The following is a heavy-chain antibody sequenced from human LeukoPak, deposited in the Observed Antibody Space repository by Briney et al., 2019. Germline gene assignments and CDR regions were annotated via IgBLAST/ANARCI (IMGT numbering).Heavy chain of an antibody. CDR3: TRPYYYDSSGSPDY. D-gene: IGHD3-22*01. CDR2: IYHSGST. J-gene: IGHJ4*02. Sequence: SETLSLTCTVSGGSISSGYYWGWIRQPPGKGLEWIGNIYHSGSTYYNPSLKSRVTISVDTSKNQFSLKLSSVTAADTAAYYCTRPYYYDSSGSPDYWGQGTLVTVSS. CDR1: GGSISSGYY. V-gene: IGHV4-38-2*02.